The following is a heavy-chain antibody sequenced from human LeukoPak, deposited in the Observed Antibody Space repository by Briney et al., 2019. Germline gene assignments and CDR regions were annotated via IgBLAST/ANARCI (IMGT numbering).Heavy chain of an antibody. J-gene: IGHJ4*02. V-gene: IGHV4-39*01. Sequence: PSETLSLTCTVSGVSIRSGSYYWGWIRQPPGKGLEWIGSIYYSGSTYYNPSLKSRVTISVDTSKNQFSLKLSSVTAADTAVYYCARRGPMVRGAPTDYWGQGTLVTVSS. D-gene: IGHD3-10*01. CDR2: IYYSGST. CDR3: ARRGPMVRGAPTDY. CDR1: GVSIRSGSYY.